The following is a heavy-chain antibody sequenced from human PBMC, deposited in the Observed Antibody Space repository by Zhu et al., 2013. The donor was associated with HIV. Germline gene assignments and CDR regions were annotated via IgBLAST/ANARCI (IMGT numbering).Heavy chain of an antibody. V-gene: IGHV1-2*02. CDR1: GYSFTGYF. CDR3: ARVAGRKDYYDNSGYCDF. CDR2: INPKTGAT. Sequence: QVQVVQSGAEVKKPGASVKVSCKTSGYSFTGYFIHWVRQAPGQGLEWMGWINPKTGATHYAQKFQGRVTMTGDTSITTTYMQLSRLRSDDTAVYYCARVAGRKDYYDNSGYCDFWGQGTLVTVSS. J-gene: IGHJ4*02. D-gene: IGHD3-22*01.